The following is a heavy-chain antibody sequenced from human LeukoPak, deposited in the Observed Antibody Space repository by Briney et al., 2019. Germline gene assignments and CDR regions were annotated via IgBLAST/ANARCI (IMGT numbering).Heavy chain of an antibody. D-gene: IGHD3-16*02. J-gene: IGHJ6*03. V-gene: IGHV4-59*08. CDR3: ARHIGGGIEDMDV. Sequence: SETLSLTCTVSGGSIGTYYWSWIRQSPGKGLEWIGYIYVTGSTRYNPYLQSRVTISVDTSRNQFFLKMSSVTAAGTAVYYCARHIGGGIEDMDVWGKGTKVTVSS. CDR2: IYVTGST. CDR1: GGSIGTYY.